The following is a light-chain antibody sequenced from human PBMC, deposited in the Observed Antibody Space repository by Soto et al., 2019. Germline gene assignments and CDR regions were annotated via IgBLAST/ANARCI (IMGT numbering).Light chain of an antibody. J-gene: IGKJ2*01. CDR3: QQYDNWPLYT. CDR1: QTISTN. CDR2: DAS. V-gene: IGKV3-15*01. Sequence: EIVMTQSPATLSVSPGERVTLSCQAGQTISTNLAWYQQTLGQAPRLLIFDASTRAADVPVRFSGRGSGTDFTLTISSVQSEDFAVYYCQQYDNWPLYTFGQGTKLEI.